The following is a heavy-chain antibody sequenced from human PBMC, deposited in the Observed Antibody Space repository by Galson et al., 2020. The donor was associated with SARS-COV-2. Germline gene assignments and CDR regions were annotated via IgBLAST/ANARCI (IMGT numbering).Heavy chain of an antibody. V-gene: IGHV4-30-4*01. Sequence: SETLSLTCTVSGGTISSTDSYWSWIRPSPGKGLEWIGYTYYSGNTYYNPSLKSRVTMSVDTSKNQFSLKLTSVTAAATAVYYCARDFWSSYYLDSWGQGTPVAVSS. CDR3: ARDFWSSYYLDS. D-gene: IGHD3-3*01. CDR2: TYYSGNT. J-gene: IGHJ4*02. CDR1: GGTISSTDSY.